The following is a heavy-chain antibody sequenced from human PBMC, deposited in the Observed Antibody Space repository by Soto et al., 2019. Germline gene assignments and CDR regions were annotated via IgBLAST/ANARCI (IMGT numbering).Heavy chain of an antibody. J-gene: IGHJ5*02. CDR1: GYTLTELS. Sequence: ASVNVSCKVSGYTLTELSMHWVRQAPGKGLEWMGGFDPEDGETIYAQKFQGRVTMTEDTSTDTAYMELSSLRSEDTAVYYCATLYRVRQYCSGGSCYSYWFDPWGQGTLVTVSS. D-gene: IGHD2-15*01. V-gene: IGHV1-24*01. CDR2: FDPEDGET. CDR3: ATLYRVRQYCSGGSCYSYWFDP.